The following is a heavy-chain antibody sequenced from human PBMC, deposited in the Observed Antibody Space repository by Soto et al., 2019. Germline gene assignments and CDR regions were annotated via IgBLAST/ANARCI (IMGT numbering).Heavy chain of an antibody. D-gene: IGHD1-7*01. V-gene: IGHV4-31*03. J-gene: IGHJ4*02. Sequence: SETLSLTCTVSGGSISSAGYYWSWIRQHPGKGLEWIGYIYYSGSTYYNPSLKSRVTISVDTSKNQFSLKLSSVTAADTAVYYCAREGRTGTTDYWGQGTLVTVSS. CDR3: AREGRTGTTDY. CDR1: GGSISSAGYY. CDR2: IYYSGST.